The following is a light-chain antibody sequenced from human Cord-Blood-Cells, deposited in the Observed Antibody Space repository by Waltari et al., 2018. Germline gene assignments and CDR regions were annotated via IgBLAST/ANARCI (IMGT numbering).Light chain of an antibody. CDR2: EVS. Sequence: QSALTQPPSAPGSPGQSVTTSCTGTSSDVGGYNYVSRYQQHPGKAPNLMLYEVSKRPSGVPDRFSGSKSGNTAPLTVSGLQAEDEADYYCSSYAGSNNLVFGGGTKLTVL. CDR1: SSDVGGYNY. V-gene: IGLV2-8*01. J-gene: IGLJ2*01. CDR3: SSYAGSNNLV.